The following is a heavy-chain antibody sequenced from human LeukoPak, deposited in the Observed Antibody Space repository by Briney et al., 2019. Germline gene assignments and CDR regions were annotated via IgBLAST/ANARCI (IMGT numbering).Heavy chain of an antibody. CDR1: GGSISSSSYY. D-gene: IGHD3-3*01. J-gene: IGHJ5*02. V-gene: IGHV4-39*01. CDR3: ARLCKEILERLLHNWFDP. Sequence: SETLSLTCTVSGGSISSSSYYWGWIRQPPGKGLEWIGSIYYSGSTYYNPSLKSRVTISVDTSKNQFSLKLSSVTAADTAVYYCARLCKEILERLLHNWFDPWGQGTLVTVSS. CDR2: IYYSGST.